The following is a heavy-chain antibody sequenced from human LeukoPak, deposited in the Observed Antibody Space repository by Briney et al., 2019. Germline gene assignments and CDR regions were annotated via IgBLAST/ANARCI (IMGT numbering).Heavy chain of an antibody. CDR2: INAGNGNT. V-gene: IGHV1-3*01. J-gene: IGHJ4*02. CDR1: GYTFTSYY. Sequence: ASVKVSCKASGYTFTSYYMHWVRQAPGQRLEWMGWINAGNGNTKYSQKFQARVTITRDTSASTAYMEMRSLRSEDTAVYYCARDPIGSRWPYYFDYWGQGTLVTVAS. CDR3: ARDPIGSRWPYYFDY. D-gene: IGHD6-13*01.